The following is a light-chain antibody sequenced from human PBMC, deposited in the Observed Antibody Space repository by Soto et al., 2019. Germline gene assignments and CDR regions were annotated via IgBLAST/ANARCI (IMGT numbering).Light chain of an antibody. J-gene: IGKJ1*01. Sequence: EIVMTQSPATLSVSPGERASLSCRDSQSVSTNLAWYQHKPGQAPRLLIYGASTRATGIPASFSGSGSGTEFTLTISSLQSEDFAVYYCQHYNNWPPWTFGQGTKVDI. CDR1: QSVSTN. V-gene: IGKV3-15*01. CDR2: GAS. CDR3: QHYNNWPPWT.